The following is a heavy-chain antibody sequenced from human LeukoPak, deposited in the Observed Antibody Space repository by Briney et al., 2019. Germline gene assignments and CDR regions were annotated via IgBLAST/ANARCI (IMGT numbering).Heavy chain of an antibody. V-gene: IGHV3-30*18. CDR3: AKGSGIVVVPAASNYFDY. Sequence: GSLRLSCAVSGFSLSSFWMQWVRQAPGKGLEWVAVISYDGSNKYYADSVKGRFTISRDNSKNTLYLQMNSLRAEDTAVYYCAKGSGIVVVPAASNYFDYWGQGTLVTVSS. CDR2: ISYDGSNK. CDR1: GFSLSSFW. J-gene: IGHJ4*02. D-gene: IGHD2-2*01.